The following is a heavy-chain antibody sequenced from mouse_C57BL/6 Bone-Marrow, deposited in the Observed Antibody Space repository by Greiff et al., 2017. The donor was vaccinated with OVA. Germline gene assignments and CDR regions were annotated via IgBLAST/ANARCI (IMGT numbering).Heavy chain of an antibody. CDR2: IRSKSNNYAT. D-gene: IGHD2-3*01. V-gene: IGHV10-1*01. J-gene: IGHJ1*03. CDR1: GFSFNTYA. CDR3: VRHTGLLEWYFDV. Sequence: EVQLVESGGGLVQPKGSLKLSCAASGFSFNTYAMNWVRQAPGKGLEWVARIRSKSNNYATYYADSVKDRFTISRDDSESMLYLQMNNLKTEDTAMYYCVRHTGLLEWYFDVWGTGTTVTVSS.